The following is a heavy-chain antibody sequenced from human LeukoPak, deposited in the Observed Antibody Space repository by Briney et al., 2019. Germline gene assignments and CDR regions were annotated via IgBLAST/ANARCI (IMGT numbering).Heavy chain of an antibody. Sequence: PGGSLRLSCAASGFTFSSYGMHWVRQAPGKGLGWVAVISYDGSNKYYADSVKGRFTISRDNSKNTLYLQMNSLRAEDTAVYYCAKPQGGSSGWYDNWFDPWGQGTLVTVSS. CDR2: ISYDGSNK. V-gene: IGHV3-30*18. CDR3: AKPQGGSSGWYDNWFDP. D-gene: IGHD6-19*01. J-gene: IGHJ5*02. CDR1: GFTFSSYG.